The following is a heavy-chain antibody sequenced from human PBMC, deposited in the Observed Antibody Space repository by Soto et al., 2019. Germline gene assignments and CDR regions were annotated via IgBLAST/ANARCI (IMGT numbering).Heavy chain of an antibody. CDR1: GGSISSSSYY. J-gene: IGHJ5*02. V-gene: IGHV4-39*01. D-gene: IGHD2-21*02. CDR2: IYYSGST. Sequence: SETLSLTCTVSGGSISSSSYYWGWIRQPPGKGLEWIGSIYYSGSTYYNPSLKSRVTISVGTSKNQFSLKLSSVTAADTAVYYCARHGSYCGGDCSPVDWFDPWGQGTLVTVSS. CDR3: ARHGSYCGGDCSPVDWFDP.